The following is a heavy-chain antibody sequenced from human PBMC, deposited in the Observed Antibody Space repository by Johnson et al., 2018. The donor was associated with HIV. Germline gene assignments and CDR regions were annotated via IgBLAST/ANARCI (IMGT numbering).Heavy chain of an antibody. V-gene: IGHV3-30*04. Sequence: QVQLVESGGGLVQPGGSLRLSCAASGFTFSSNAMHWVRQAPGKGLEWVAVISYDGSNKYYADSVKGRFTISRDNSKNTLYLQMNSLRAEDTAVYYCARDLEDIVVVPAAIGAFDIWGQGTMVTVSS. CDR1: GFTFSSNA. J-gene: IGHJ3*02. CDR2: ISYDGSNK. CDR3: ARDLEDIVVVPAAIGAFDI. D-gene: IGHD2-2*01.